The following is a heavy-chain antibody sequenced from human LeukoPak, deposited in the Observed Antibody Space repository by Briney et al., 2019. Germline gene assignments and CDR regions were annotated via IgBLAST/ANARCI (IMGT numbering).Heavy chain of an antibody. J-gene: IGHJ3*01. CDR1: GFTFSGSA. CDR2: IRSEGNTYAT. CDR3: TRLRDAFDL. V-gene: IGHV3-73*01. Sequence: GGSLKLSCAASGFTFSGSAMHWVRQASGKGLEWVGRIRSEGNTYATVYAASVKGRFTISRDDSKNTAYLQMNSLKTEDTAVYYCTRLRDAFDLWGQGTMVTVSS.